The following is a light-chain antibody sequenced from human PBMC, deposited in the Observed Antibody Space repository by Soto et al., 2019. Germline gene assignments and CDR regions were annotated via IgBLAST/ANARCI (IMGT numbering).Light chain of an antibody. Sequence: DIQMTQSPSSVSASVGDRVTITCRASQGIITYLAWYQQKPGEAPKLLISAASSLQSWVPSRFSGSGSGTDLTLTINSLQPEDFATYYCQQTNTFPFTFGGGTKVEIK. CDR2: AAS. CDR3: QQTNTFPFT. V-gene: IGKV1-12*02. J-gene: IGKJ4*01. CDR1: QGIITY.